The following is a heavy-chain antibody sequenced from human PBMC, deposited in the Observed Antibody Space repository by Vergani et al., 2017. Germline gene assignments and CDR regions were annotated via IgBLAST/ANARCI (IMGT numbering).Heavy chain of an antibody. J-gene: IGHJ6*03. CDR1: GLTFSDYY. Sequence: QVQLVESGGGLVKPGGSLRLSCAASGLTFSDYYMSWIRQAPGXGLEWVSYISSSGSTIYYADSVKGRFTISRDNAKNSLYLQMNSLRAEETAVYYCAGRPYYYDSSGYYTYYYYMDVWGKGTTVTVSS. V-gene: IGHV3-11*01. CDR3: AGRPYYYDSSGYYTYYYYMDV. D-gene: IGHD3-22*01. CDR2: ISSSGSTI.